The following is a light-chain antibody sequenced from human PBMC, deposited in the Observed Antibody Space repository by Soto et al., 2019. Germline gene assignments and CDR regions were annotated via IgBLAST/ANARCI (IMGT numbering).Light chain of an antibody. J-gene: IGLJ1*01. CDR1: SGSIASNY. Sequence: NFMLTQPHSVSECPGKTVTISCTRSSGSIASNYVQWYQQRPGSAPTTVIYEDNQRPSGVPDRFSGSIDSSSNSASLTISGLKTEDEADYYCQSYDSSTLYVFGTGTKVTV. V-gene: IGLV6-57*03. CDR3: QSYDSSTLYV. CDR2: EDN.